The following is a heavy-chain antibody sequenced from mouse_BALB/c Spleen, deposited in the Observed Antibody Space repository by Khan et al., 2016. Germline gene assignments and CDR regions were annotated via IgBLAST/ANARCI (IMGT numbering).Heavy chain of an antibody. D-gene: IGHD1-1*01. CDR1: GFDFSRYW. CDR3: ARLYYYGRYFDV. Sequence: EVKLLESGGGLVQPGGSLKLSCAASGFDFSRYWMSWVRQAPGKGLEWIGEINPDSSTINYTPSLKDKFIISRDNAKNTLYLQMSKVRSEDTALYYCARLYYYGRYFDVWGAGTTVTVSS. CDR2: INPDSSTI. V-gene: IGHV4-1*02. J-gene: IGHJ1*01.